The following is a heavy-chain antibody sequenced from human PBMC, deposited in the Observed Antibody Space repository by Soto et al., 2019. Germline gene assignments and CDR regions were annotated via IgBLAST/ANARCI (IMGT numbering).Heavy chain of an antibody. CDR2: IIPIFGTA. J-gene: IGHJ3*02. CDR3: ARVQSGSTREAFDI. CDR1: GGTFSSYA. V-gene: IGHV1-69*13. Sequence: SVKVSCKASGGTFSSYAISWVRQAPGQGLEWMGGIIPIFGTANYAQKFQGRVTITADESTSTAYMELSSLRSEDTAVYYCARVQSGSTREAFDIWGQGTRVTVSS. D-gene: IGHD2-2*01.